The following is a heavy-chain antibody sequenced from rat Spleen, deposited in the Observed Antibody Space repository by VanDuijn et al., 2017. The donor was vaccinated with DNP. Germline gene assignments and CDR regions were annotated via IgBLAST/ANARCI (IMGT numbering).Heavy chain of an antibody. CDR1: GFTFTDYW. J-gene: IGHJ3*01. Sequence: EVQLVESGGDLVQPGRSLKLSCVTSGFTFTDYWMTWIRQVPGKGLEWVASISSSGGASYYQDSVKGRFTISRDNAKSTLYLQMNSLRSEDMATYYCARPWELGFAYWGQGTLVTVSS. CDR2: ISSSGGAS. V-gene: IGHV5-31*01. CDR3: ARPWELGFAY. D-gene: IGHD5-1*01.